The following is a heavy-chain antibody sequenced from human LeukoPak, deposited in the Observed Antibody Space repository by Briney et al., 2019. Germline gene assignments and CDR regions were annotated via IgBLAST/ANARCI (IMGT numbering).Heavy chain of an antibody. Sequence: ASVKVSCKASGGTFSSYAISWVRQAPGQGLEWMGGIIPIFGTANYAQKFRGRVTITADESTSTAYMELSSLRSEDTAVYYCARYGSGSYYQGGYYFDYWGQGTLVTVSS. J-gene: IGHJ4*02. CDR3: ARYGSGSYYQGGYYFDY. V-gene: IGHV1-69*13. CDR2: IIPIFGTA. CDR1: GGTFSSYA. D-gene: IGHD3-10*01.